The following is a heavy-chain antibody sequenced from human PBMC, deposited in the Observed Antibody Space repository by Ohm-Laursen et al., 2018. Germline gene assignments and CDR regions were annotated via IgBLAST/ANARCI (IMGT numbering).Heavy chain of an antibody. CDR3: ARAPSGYYYVGYFQL. CDR1: GFTVSSNY. D-gene: IGHD3-22*01. CDR2: IYSGGST. Sequence: SLRLSCAASGFTVSSNYMSWVRQAPGKGLEWVSVIYSGGSTYYADSVKGRFTISRDNSKNTLYLQMNSLRAEDTAVYYCARAPSGYYYVGYFQLWGQGTLVTVSS. V-gene: IGHV3-53*01. J-gene: IGHJ1*01.